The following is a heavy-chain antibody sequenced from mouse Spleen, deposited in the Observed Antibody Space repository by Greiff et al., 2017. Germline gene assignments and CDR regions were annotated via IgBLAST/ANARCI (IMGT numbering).Heavy chain of an antibody. Sequence: EVKLQESGPGLVKPSQSLSLTCSVTGYSITSGYYWNWIRQFPGNKLEWMGYISYDGSNNYNPSLKNRISITRDTSKNQFFLKLNSVTTEDTATYYCARIYSNYFDYWGQGTTLTVSS. CDR3: ARIYSNYFDY. D-gene: IGHD2-5*01. CDR1: GYSITSGYY. J-gene: IGHJ2*01. V-gene: IGHV3-6*01. CDR2: ISYDGSN.